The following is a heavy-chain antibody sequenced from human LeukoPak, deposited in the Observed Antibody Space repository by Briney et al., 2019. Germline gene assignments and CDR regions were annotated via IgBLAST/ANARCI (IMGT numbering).Heavy chain of an antibody. D-gene: IGHD2-2*01. V-gene: IGHV1-2*02. CDR3: ARDRVVVPAAMGNWFDP. CDR2: INPNSGGT. Sequence: ASVKVSCKASGYTFTGYYMHWVRQAPGQGLEWMGWINPNSGGTYYALKFQGRVTMTRDTSISTAYMELSRLRSDDTAVYYCARDRVVVPAAMGNWFDPWGQGTLVTVS. CDR1: GYTFTGYY. J-gene: IGHJ5*02.